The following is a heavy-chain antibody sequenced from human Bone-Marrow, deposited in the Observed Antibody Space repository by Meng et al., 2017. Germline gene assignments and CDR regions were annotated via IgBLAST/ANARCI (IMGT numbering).Heavy chain of an antibody. V-gene: IGHV1-8*01. D-gene: IGHD4-17*01. CDR3: ARTSGTVTYYYYYGMDV. CDR1: GYTFTSYD. CDR2: MNPNSGNT. J-gene: IGHJ6*02. Sequence: ASVKVSCKASGYTFTSYDINWVRQATGQGLEWMGWMNPNSGNTGYAQKFQGRVTMTRNTSISTAYMELSSLRSEDTAVYYCARTSGTVTYYYYYGMDVWGQGTTVTVSS.